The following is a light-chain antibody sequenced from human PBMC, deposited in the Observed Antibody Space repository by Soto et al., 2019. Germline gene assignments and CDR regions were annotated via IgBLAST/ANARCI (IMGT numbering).Light chain of an antibody. J-gene: IGLJ1*01. CDR1: SSNIGSNT. V-gene: IGLV1-44*01. Sequence: QSVLTQPPSASVTPGQRVTVSCSGSSSNIGSNTVNWYQQLPGTAPNLLIFTNNQRPSGVPDRFSGSKSGTSASLAISGLQSEDEADYYCAAWDDSLNGRVFGTGTE. CDR3: AAWDDSLNGRV. CDR2: TNN.